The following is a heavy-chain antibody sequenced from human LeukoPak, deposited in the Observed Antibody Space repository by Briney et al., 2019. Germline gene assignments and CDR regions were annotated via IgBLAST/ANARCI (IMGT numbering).Heavy chain of an antibody. V-gene: IGHV1-8*01. J-gene: IGHJ5*02. CDR1: GYTFTSYD. D-gene: IGHD1-14*01. Sequence: ASVKVSCKASGYTFTSYDINWVRQATGQGLEWMGWMNPNSGNTGYAQKFQGRVTMTRNTSISTAYMELGSLRSEDTAVYYCARGRRLRGWFDPWGQGTLVTVSS. CDR2: MNPNSGNT. CDR3: ARGRRLRGWFDP.